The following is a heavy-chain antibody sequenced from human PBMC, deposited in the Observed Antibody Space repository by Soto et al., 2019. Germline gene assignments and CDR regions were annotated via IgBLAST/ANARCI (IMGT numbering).Heavy chain of an antibody. CDR3: ARSITGPVSYYYGMDV. V-gene: IGHV1-69*12. Sequence: QVQLVQSGAEVKKPGSSVKVSCKASGGTFSSYAISWVRQAPGQGLEWMGGIIPIFGTANYAQKFQGRVKITADESTRTVYMVLSSVRSEDTAVYYCARSITGPVSYYYGMDVWGHGTTVTVSS. D-gene: IGHD1-20*01. J-gene: IGHJ6*02. CDR2: IIPIFGTA. CDR1: GGTFSSYA.